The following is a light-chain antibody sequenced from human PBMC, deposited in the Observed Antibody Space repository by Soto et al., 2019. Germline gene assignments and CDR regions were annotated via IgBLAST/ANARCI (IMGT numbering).Light chain of an antibody. Sequence: DIQMTQSPSTLSASVGGRVPINCRASQSISSWLAWYQQKLGRAPRPLIYDASSLESGVPSRFSGSGYGTEFTLTISSLQPEDFATYYCQQYNTYSSLTFGGGTKVDI. J-gene: IGKJ4*01. CDR2: DAS. CDR1: QSISSW. V-gene: IGKV1-5*01. CDR3: QQYNTYSSLT.